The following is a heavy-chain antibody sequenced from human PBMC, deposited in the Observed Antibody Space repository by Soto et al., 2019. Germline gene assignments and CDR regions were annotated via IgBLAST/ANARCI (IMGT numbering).Heavy chain of an antibody. J-gene: IGHJ4*02. V-gene: IGHV3-30*18. CDR2: ISYDGSNK. Sequence: GSLRLSCAASGFTFSSYGMHWVRQAPGKGLEWVAVISYDGSNKYYADSVKGRFTISRDNSKNTLYLQMNSLRAEDTAVYYCAKGIVLRYFDWLLYRDTESEGYFDYWGQGTLVTVSS. CDR1: GFTFSSYG. D-gene: IGHD3-9*01. CDR3: AKGIVLRYFDWLLYRDTESEGYFDY.